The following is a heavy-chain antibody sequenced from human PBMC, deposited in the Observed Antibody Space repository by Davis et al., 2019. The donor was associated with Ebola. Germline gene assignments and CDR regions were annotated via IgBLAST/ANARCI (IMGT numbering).Heavy chain of an antibody. J-gene: IGHJ4*02. V-gene: IGHV3-48*02. Sequence: GESLKISCAASGFTSSDYSLSWVRQAPGKGLEWLSLISSTTTVIRYADSVKGRFTISRDNAKRSMYLQMNGLRDEDTAVYYCAKEVDWGRWTTSFFDYWGQGTLVTVSS. CDR1: GFTSSDYS. CDR3: AKEVDWGRWTTSFFDY. CDR2: ISSTTTVI. D-gene: IGHD7-27*01.